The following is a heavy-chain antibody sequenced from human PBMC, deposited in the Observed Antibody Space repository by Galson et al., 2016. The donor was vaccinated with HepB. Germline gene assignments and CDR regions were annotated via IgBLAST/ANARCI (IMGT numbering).Heavy chain of an antibody. CDR2: IRSKPYGGTQ. D-gene: IGHD4-23*01. CDR3: AKNSGAALPGTGRLWLDP. CDR1: GFYFGDHA. Sequence: SLRLSCAASGFYFGDHAMGWFRQAPGKGLEWVGFIRSKPYGGTQEYAASVRGRFTITRDDAKSIAYLQISSLQTKDTAFYFCAKNSGAALPGTGRLWLDPWGEGTLVIV. V-gene: IGHV3-49*03. J-gene: IGHJ5*02.